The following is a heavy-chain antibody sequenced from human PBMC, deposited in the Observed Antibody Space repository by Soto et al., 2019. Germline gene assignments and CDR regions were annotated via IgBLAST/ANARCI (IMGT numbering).Heavy chain of an antibody. CDR1: GGSVSNGIYY. Sequence: QVQLQESGPRLVKPSETLLLTCSVSGGSVSNGIYYWTWIRQTPGKGLEWIGFSLNSGTTIYTPSLTITVAIAVDTSKHQSALRLDAMTAAATALYYCARDGEGATAGAFDVWGQGTRVTVSS. D-gene: IGHD6-19*01. CDR2: SLNSGTT. J-gene: IGHJ3*01. V-gene: IGHV4-61*01. CDR3: ARDGEGATAGAFDV.